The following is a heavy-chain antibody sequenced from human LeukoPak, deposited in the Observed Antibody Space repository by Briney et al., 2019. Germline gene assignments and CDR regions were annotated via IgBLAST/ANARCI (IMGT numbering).Heavy chain of an antibody. V-gene: IGHV4-39*01. CDR1: GGSIISSSFW. D-gene: IGHD3-9*01. CDR2: IYYSGVS. Sequence: PSETLSLTCTVSGGSIISSSFWWGWIRQPPGKGLEWIGSIYYSGVSYYNTSLKSRVTISVDTSKNQFSLKLSSATAADTAVYYCARHGDILTGYYSWFDPWGQGTLVTVSS. CDR3: ARHGDILTGYYSWFDP. J-gene: IGHJ5*02.